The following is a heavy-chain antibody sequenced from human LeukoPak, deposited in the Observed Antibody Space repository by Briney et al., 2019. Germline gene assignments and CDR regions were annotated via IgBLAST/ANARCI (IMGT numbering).Heavy chain of an antibody. Sequence: ASVKVSCKASGYTLTSYGISWVRQATGQGLEWMGWMNPNSGNTGYAQKFQGRVTMTRNTSISTAYMELSSLRSEDTAVYYCARWDGAVAKDWGQGTLVTVSS. D-gene: IGHD6-13*01. V-gene: IGHV1-8*02. CDR2: MNPNSGNT. CDR3: ARWDGAVAKD. CDR1: GYTLTSYG. J-gene: IGHJ4*02.